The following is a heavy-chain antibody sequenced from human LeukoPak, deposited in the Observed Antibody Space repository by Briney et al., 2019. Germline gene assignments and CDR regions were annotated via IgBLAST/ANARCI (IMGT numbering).Heavy chain of an antibody. D-gene: IGHD3-10*01. Sequence: PSETLSLTCTFSGGSISTYYGDWLRQTAGKGLEGIGRILNGGSHNSNPSLTSRVTMSVDTSKNQFSLNLNSVTAADTAVYYCARGSMGGSGTYYRDYYYGMDVWGQGTTVTVSS. J-gene: IGHJ6*02. V-gene: IGHV4-4*07. CDR1: GGSISTYY. CDR3: ARGSMGGSGTYYRDYYYGMDV. CDR2: ILNGGSH.